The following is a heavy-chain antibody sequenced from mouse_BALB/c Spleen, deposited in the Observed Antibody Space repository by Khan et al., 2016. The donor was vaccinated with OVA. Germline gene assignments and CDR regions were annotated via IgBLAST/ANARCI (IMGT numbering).Heavy chain of an antibody. CDR3: ARSVTITTVVATDFDY. D-gene: IGHD1-1*01. V-gene: IGHV3-2*02. CDR1: GYSITSDYA. CDR2: ISYSGRT. Sequence: EVKLLESGPGLVKPSQSLSLTCTVTGYSITSDYAWNWIRQFPGNKLEWMGYISYSGRTSYNPSLKSRISITRDTSKNQFFLQLNSVTTEDTATDYWARSVTITTVVATDFDYWGQGTTLTVSS. J-gene: IGHJ2*01.